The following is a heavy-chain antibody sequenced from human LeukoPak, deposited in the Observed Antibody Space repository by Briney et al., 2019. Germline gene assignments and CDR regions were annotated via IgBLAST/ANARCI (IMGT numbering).Heavy chain of an antibody. CDR2: INHSGST. CDR3: ARVSGGNSDY. D-gene: IGHD4-23*01. Sequence: SETLSLTCAVYGGSFSGYNWSWIRQPPGKGLEWIGEINHSGSTDYNPSLKSRVTMSVDTSKNQFSLQMRSVTAADTAVYYCARVSGGNSDYWGQGTLVTVSS. J-gene: IGHJ4*02. CDR1: GGSFSGYN. V-gene: IGHV4-34*01.